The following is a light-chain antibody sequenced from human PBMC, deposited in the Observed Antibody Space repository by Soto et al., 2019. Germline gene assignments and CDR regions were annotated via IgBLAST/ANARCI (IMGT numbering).Light chain of an antibody. CDR1: QSVSSSY. V-gene: IGKV3-20*01. Sequence: EIVLTQSPGTLSSSPGERATLSCSASQSVSSSYLAWYQHKPGQAPRLLIYASSIRATGIPDRFGGSGSGTDFTLTISRLEPEDFAVYYCQQYGDSSWTFGQGTKVEIK. CDR3: QQYGDSSWT. CDR2: ASS. J-gene: IGKJ1*01.